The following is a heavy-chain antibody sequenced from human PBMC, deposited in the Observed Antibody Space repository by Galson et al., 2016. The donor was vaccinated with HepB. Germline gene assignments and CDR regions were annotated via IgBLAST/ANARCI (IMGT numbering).Heavy chain of an antibody. CDR1: GGSISSYY. Sequence: SETLSLTCTVSGGSISSYYWTWIRQPPGKGLEWIGYIYFSGSTNSNPSLKSRVTISVDTSKNQFSLNLNSVTAADTAVYSCARDRGYCSGGGCYSLASFDYWGQGTLVTVSS. J-gene: IGHJ4*02. CDR2: IYFSGST. V-gene: IGHV4-59*01. D-gene: IGHD2-15*01. CDR3: ARDRGYCSGGGCYSLASFDY.